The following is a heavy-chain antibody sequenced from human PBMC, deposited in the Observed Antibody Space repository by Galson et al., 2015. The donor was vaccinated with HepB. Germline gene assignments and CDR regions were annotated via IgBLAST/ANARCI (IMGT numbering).Heavy chain of an antibody. CDR1: GFTFSSYA. J-gene: IGHJ3*02. V-gene: IGHV3-30*04. CDR3: ARALPTWGFYGGCAFDI. Sequence: SLRLSCAASGFTFSSYAMHWVRQAPGKGLEWVAVISYDGSNKYYADSVKGRFTISRDNSKNTLYLQMNSLRAEDTAVYYCARALPTWGFYGGCAFDIWGQGTMVTVSS. D-gene: IGHD7-27*01. CDR2: ISYDGSNK.